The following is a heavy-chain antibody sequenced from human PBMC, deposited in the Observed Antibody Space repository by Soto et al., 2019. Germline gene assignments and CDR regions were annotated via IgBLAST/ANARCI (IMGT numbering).Heavy chain of an antibody. D-gene: IGHD3-9*01. CDR1: GGSISSYY. CDR3: ARSYDILTGYYGANWFDP. CDR2: IYYSGST. V-gene: IGHV4-59*08. J-gene: IGHJ5*02. Sequence: ETLSLTCTVSGGSISSYYWSWIRQPPGKGLEWIGYIYYSGSTNYNPSLKSRVTISVDTSKNQFSLKLSSVTAADTAVYYCARSYDILTGYYGANWFDPWGQGTLVTVSS.